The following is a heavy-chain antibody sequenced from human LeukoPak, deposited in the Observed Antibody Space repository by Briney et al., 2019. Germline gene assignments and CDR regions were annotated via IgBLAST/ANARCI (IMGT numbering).Heavy chain of an antibody. D-gene: IGHD3-16*02. CDR2: IKQDGSEK. J-gene: IGHJ4*02. V-gene: IGHV3-7*01. CDR3: ARQTFGGVISTPVY. Sequence: PGGSLRLSCAASGFTFSSYWMSWVRQAPGKGLEWVANIKQDGSEKYYVDSVKGRFTISRDNAKNSLYLQMNSLRAEDTAVYYCARQTFGGVISTPVYWGQGTLVTVSS. CDR1: GFTFSSYW.